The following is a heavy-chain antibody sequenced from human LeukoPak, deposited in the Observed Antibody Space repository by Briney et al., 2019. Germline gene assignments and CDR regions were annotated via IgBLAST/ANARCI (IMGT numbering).Heavy chain of an antibody. J-gene: IGHJ3*02. CDR3: ARGALNVVVIAMAAFDI. D-gene: IGHD2-21*01. V-gene: IGHV1-69*05. Sequence: GASVKVSCKASGGTFSSYAISWVRQAPGQGLEWMGGIIPIFGTANYAQKFQGRVTITTDESTSTAYMELSSLRSEDTAVYYCARGALNVVVIAMAAFDIWGQGTMVTVSS. CDR2: IIPIFGTA. CDR1: GGTFSSYA.